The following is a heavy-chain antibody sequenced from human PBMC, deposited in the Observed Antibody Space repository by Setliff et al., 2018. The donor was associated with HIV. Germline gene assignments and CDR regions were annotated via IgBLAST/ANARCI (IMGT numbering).Heavy chain of an antibody. V-gene: IGHV4-59*01. CDR2: VHHSGST. D-gene: IGHD3-22*01. J-gene: IGHJ5*02. Sequence: SETLSLTCTVSSDSISSSYWTWIRQPPGQGLEWIGYVHHSGSTKYNASLRSRVTMSVDTSKNLFSLTLRSVTAADTAVYYCASRIYYYDSNNFLREEGFDPWGQGTLVTVSS. CDR3: ASRIYYYDSNNFLREEGFDP. CDR1: SDSISSSY.